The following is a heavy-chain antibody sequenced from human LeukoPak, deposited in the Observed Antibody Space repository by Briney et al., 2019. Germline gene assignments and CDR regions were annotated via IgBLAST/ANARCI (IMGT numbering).Heavy chain of an antibody. CDR1: GGSIRSYY. CDR3: ARVAVAGTPTYYFDY. V-gene: IGHV4-59*01. J-gene: IGHJ4*02. D-gene: IGHD6-19*01. Sequence: SETLSLTCTVSGGSIRSYYWSWIRQPPGKGLEWIGYIYYSGGTNYNPSLKSRVTISVDTSKNQFSLKLSSVTAADTAVYYCARVAVAGTPTYYFDYWGQGTLVTVSS. CDR2: IYYSGGT.